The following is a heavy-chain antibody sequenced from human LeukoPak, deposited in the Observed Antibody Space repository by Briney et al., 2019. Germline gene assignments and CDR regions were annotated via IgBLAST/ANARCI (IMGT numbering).Heavy chain of an antibody. Sequence: PSETLSLTCAVYGGSFSGYYWSWIRQPPGKGLEWIGEINHSGSTNYKTSLKSRVTISVDTSKNQFSLKLSSVTAADTAVYYCARGGYCSSTSCYGGGFDPWGRGTRFTVSS. CDR3: ARGGYCSSTSCYGGGFDP. D-gene: IGHD2-2*01. CDR2: INHSGST. J-gene: IGHJ5*02. CDR1: GGSFSGYY. V-gene: IGHV4-34*01.